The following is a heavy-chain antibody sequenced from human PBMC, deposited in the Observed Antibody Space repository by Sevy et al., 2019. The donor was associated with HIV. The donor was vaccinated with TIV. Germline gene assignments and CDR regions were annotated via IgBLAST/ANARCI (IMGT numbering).Heavy chain of an antibody. CDR2: ISYDGSNK. V-gene: IGHV3-30*18. J-gene: IGHJ4*02. CDR1: GFTFSSYG. CDR3: AKDMVRGVMDFDY. Sequence: GGSLRLSCAASGFTFSSYGMHWVRQAPGKGLEWGAVISYDGSNKYYADSVKGRFTISRDNSKNTLYLQMNSLRAEDTAVYYCAKDMVRGVMDFDYWGQGTLVTVSS. D-gene: IGHD3-10*01.